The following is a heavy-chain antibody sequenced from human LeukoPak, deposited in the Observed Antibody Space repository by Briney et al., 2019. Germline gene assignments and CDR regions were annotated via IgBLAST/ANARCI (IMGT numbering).Heavy chain of an antibody. D-gene: IGHD2-15*01. CDR1: GGSISSYY. Sequence: SETLSLTCTVSGGSISSYYWSWIRQPPGKGLEWIGYIYYSGSTNYNPSLKSRVTISVDSSKNQFSLKLSSVTAADTAVYYCAREGYCSGGSCYSTPFDYWGQGTLVTVSS. CDR3: AREGYCSGGSCYSTPFDY. J-gene: IGHJ4*02. V-gene: IGHV4-59*01. CDR2: IYYSGST.